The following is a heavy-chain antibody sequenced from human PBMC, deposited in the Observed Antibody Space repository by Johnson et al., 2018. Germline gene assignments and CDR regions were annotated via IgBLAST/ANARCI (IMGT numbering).Heavy chain of an antibody. CDR2: VWHDGVKR. CDR3: AREPRGGTYGMDV. V-gene: IGHV3-33*01. J-gene: IGHJ6*02. Sequence: QVQLVQSGGGVVQPGKSLRLSCAASGFTFNNHAMHWVRQAPGKGPEWVAVVWHDGVKRFYGDSVKGRFTISRDNSKNTVALQMNSLRAEDTGGYYCAREPRGGTYGMDVWGQGTMVVVSS. CDR1: GFTFNNHA. D-gene: IGHD1/OR15-1a*01.